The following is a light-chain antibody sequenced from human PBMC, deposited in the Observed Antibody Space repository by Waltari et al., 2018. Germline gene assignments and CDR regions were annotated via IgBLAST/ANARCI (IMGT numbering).Light chain of an antibody. J-gene: IGLJ3*02. Sequence: QSVLTQPPSASGTPGQGVTISCSGGASNIGNNVVNWYQQVPGKAPKLLIYRSDGRPAGVPDRVSGAKAGTSASRAISGLQSEDEADYYCAAWDDSLNGRWVFGGGTKVTVL. CDR1: ASNIGNNV. CDR3: AAWDDSLNGRWV. V-gene: IGLV1-44*01. CDR2: RSD.